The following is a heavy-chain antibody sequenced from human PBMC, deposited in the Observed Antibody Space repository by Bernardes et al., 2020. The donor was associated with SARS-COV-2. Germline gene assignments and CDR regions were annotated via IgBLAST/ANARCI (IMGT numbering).Heavy chain of an antibody. CDR2: INEDGTIT. Sequence: GSLRLSCVASGMTFSSFWMHWVRQVPGKGLVWVSRINEDGTITDYAESVKGRFTISRDNAKNTLFLHMNSLRAEDSAVYYCARDVVGKEDSWGQGTLVTVSS. J-gene: IGHJ4*02. CDR3: ARDVVGKEDS. D-gene: IGHD2-15*01. CDR1: GMTFSSFW. V-gene: IGHV3-74*01.